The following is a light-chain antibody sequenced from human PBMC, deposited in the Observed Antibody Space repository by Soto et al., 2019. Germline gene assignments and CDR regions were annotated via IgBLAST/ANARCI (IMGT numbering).Light chain of an antibody. CDR1: QSVSTY. CDR3: QQRSNWPLLT. V-gene: IGKV3-11*01. Sequence: EIVLTQSPATLSLSPGERATLSCRASQSVSTYLAWYQQKPGQAPRLLIYDASNRATGIPARFSGSGSGTDFSLPITSLEPVDFAVYYCQQRSNWPLLTFGGGTKVEIK. CDR2: DAS. J-gene: IGKJ4*01.